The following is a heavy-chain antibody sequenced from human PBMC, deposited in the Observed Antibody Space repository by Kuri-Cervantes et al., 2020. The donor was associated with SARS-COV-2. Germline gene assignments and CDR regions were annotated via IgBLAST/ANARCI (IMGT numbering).Heavy chain of an antibody. D-gene: IGHD6-25*01. J-gene: IGHJ3*01. V-gene: IGHV4-38-2*02. CDR1: GYSISSGYY. CDR2: IYHSGST. CDR3: VRVAIGGLYDAIDV. Sequence: SETLSLTCTVSGYSISSGYYWGWIRQPPGKGLEWIGSIYHSGSTYYNPSLKSRVTISVDTSKRQFSLRLTSVTATDTAVYYCVRVAIGGLYDAIDVWGQGRMVTVSS.